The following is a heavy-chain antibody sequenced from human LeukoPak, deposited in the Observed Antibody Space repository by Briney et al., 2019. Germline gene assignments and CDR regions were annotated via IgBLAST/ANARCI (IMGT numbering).Heavy chain of an antibody. V-gene: IGHV3-33*01. J-gene: IGHJ6*03. CDR3: ARDGFVTNTYYYYYMDV. Sequence: GGSLRHSCAASGFTFSSYAMHWVRQAPGKGLEWVAVIWHDGYTKYYAVSVKGRFTISRDTSNDTLYLQMSSLRAEDRAVYYCARDGFVTNTYYYYYMDVWVRGTTVTVS. D-gene: IGHD3-10*01. CDR1: GFTFSSYA. CDR2: IWHDGYTK.